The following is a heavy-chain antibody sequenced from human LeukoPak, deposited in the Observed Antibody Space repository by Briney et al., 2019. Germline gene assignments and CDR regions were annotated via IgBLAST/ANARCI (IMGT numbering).Heavy chain of an antibody. CDR1: GGSISSYY. CDR3: ARQALSSSWPYYFDY. CDR2: IYYSGST. D-gene: IGHD6-13*01. V-gene: IGHV4-59*08. J-gene: IGHJ4*02. Sequence: SETLSLTCTVSGGSISSYYWSWIRQPPGKGLEWIGYIYYSGSTNYNPSLKSRVTISVDTSKNQFSLKLSSVTAADTAVYYYARQALSSSWPYYFDYWGQGTLVTVSS.